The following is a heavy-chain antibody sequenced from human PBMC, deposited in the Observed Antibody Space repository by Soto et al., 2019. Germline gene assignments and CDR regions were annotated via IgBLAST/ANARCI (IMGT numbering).Heavy chain of an antibody. Sequence: QVQLQQWGAGLLKPSETLSLTCAVYGGSFSDYYWSWIRQPPGKGLEWIGEISHSGSTNYNPSLKCRVTISVDTSKNQFSLRLNSVTAADTAVYYCAKTSAAGRDFDYWGQGTLVTVSS. J-gene: IGHJ4*02. CDR1: GGSFSDYY. CDR3: AKTSAAGRDFDY. V-gene: IGHV4-34*01. CDR2: ISHSGST. D-gene: IGHD6-13*01.